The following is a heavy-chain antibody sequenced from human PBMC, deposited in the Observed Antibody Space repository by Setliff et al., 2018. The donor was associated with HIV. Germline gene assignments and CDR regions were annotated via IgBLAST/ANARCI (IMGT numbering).Heavy chain of an antibody. D-gene: IGHD6-19*01. Sequence: GASVKVSCKASGYTFTGYYMHWVRQAPGQGLEWMGWINPNSGGTNYAQKLQGRVTMTRDTSISTAYMELSRLRSDDTAVYYCARDTVAVAGNYVGHYGMDVWGQGTTVTAP. CDR2: INPNSGGT. V-gene: IGHV1-2*02. CDR1: GYTFTGYY. CDR3: ARDTVAVAGNYVGHYGMDV. J-gene: IGHJ6*02.